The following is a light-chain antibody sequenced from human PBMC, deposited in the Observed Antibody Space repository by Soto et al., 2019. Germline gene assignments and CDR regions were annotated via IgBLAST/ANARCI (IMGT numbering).Light chain of an antibody. Sequence: DIQMTQSPSSVSASVGDRVTITCRASQGISSWVAWYQQKPGKAPKLLIYAASSLHSGVPSRFSGSASGTDFTLTISSLQPEDFATYYCQQAHSFPFTFGQGTKLEIK. V-gene: IGKV1-12*01. J-gene: IGKJ2*01. CDR3: QQAHSFPFT. CDR2: AAS. CDR1: QGISSW.